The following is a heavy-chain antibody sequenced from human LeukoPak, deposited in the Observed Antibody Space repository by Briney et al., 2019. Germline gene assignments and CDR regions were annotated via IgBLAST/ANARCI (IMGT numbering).Heavy chain of an antibody. V-gene: IGHV1-69-2*01. D-gene: IGHD6-13*01. CDR2: VDPEDGET. J-gene: IGHJ4*02. Sequence: ASVKISCKASGYTFTDYYMHWVQQAPGKGLEWMGRVDPEDGETIYAEKFQGRVTITADTSTDTAYMELSSLRSEDTAVYYCATDRGGWQQLVPLFDYWGQGTLVTVSS. CDR1: GYTFTDYY. CDR3: ATDRGGWQQLVPLFDY.